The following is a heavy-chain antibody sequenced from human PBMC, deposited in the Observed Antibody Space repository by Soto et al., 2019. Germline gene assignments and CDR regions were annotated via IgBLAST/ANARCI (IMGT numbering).Heavy chain of an antibody. V-gene: IGHV4-61*01. CDR1: GGSVSSCSYY. Sequence: SETLSLTCAVYGGSVSSCSYYWSWIRQPPGKGLEWIGYIYYSGSTNYNPSLKSRVTISVDTSKNQFSLKLSSVTAADTAVYYCARDRYYDSSGPFDYWGQGTLVTVSS. CDR2: IYYSGST. CDR3: ARDRYYDSSGPFDY. D-gene: IGHD3-22*01. J-gene: IGHJ4*02.